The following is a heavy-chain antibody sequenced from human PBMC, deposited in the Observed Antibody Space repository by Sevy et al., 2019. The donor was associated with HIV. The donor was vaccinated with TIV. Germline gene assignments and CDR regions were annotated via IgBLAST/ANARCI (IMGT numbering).Heavy chain of an antibody. CDR2: ISSSSTTI. D-gene: IGHD5-12*01. CDR3: ARGYTGYDVGPLDY. CDR1: GFTFSSYS. J-gene: IGHJ4*02. Sequence: GGSLRLSCAASGFTFSSYSMNWVRQAPGKGLEWVSYISSSSTTIYYADSVKGRFTISRDNAKNSLYLQMNNLRDEDTAVYYCARGYTGYDVGPLDYWGQGTLVTVSS. V-gene: IGHV3-48*02.